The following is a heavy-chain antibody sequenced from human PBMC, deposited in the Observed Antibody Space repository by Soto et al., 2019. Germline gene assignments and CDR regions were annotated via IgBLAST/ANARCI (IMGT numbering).Heavy chain of an antibody. D-gene: IGHD4-17*01. Sequence: GGSLRLSRTGSGFRFGEYAMSWFRQAPGKGPEWVGVIRSKAYGATAEYAASVKGRFTISRHDSDSIVYLQMNSLKAEDTAVYYCARRAPVTPFDYWGQGT. CDR2: IRSKAYGATA. J-gene: IGHJ4*02. CDR1: GFRFGEYA. V-gene: IGHV3-49*03. CDR3: ARRAPVTPFDY.